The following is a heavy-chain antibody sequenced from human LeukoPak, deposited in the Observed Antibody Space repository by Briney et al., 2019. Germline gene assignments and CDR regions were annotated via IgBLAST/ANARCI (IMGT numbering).Heavy chain of an antibody. Sequence: SETLSLTCTVSGGPISNYYWSWIRQPPGKGLEWIGYVYYTGTTKSNPSLKSRVTISKDTSKNQLSLKLSSVTAADTAVYYCARYDRSGYSLELWGQGTLVTVSS. CDR3: ARYDRSGYSLEL. CDR1: GGPISNYY. D-gene: IGHD3-22*01. CDR2: VYYTGTT. J-gene: IGHJ4*02. V-gene: IGHV4-59*12.